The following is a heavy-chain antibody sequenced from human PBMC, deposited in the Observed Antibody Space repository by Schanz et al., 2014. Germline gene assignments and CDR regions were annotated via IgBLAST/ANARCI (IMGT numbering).Heavy chain of an antibody. V-gene: IGHV4-4*02. CDR2: IYHSGRT. Sequence: QVQLQESGPGLVKPSGTLSLTCAVSGDSITSNRWWSWVRQPPGKGLEWIGEIYHSGRTNYDPSLKSRVTISMDNSNNQLSLKVSSVTAADTAVYYCAGGRGEVATIFHYYYFYYMDVWGKGTTVSVSS. CDR3: AGGRGEVATIFHYYYFYYMDV. J-gene: IGHJ6*03. CDR1: GDSITSNRW. D-gene: IGHD5-12*01.